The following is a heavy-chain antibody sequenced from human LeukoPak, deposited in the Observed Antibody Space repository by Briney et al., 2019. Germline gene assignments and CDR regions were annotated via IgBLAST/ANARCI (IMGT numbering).Heavy chain of an antibody. CDR2: INPNSGGT. V-gene: IGHV1-2*02. CDR3: ARATYYDFWGGYYPNWFDP. D-gene: IGHD3-3*01. CDR1: GYTFTGYY. Sequence: ASVKVSCKASGYTFTGYYMHWVRQAPGQGLEWMGWINPNSGGTNYAQKFQGRVTMTRDTSISTAYMELSRLRSDDTAVYYCARATYYDFWGGYYPNWFDPWGQGTLVTVSS. J-gene: IGHJ5*02.